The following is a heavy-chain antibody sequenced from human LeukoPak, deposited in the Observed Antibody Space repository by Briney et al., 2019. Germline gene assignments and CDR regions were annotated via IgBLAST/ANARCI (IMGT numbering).Heavy chain of an antibody. CDR1: GFTFSSYG. J-gene: IGHJ4*02. V-gene: IGHV3-30*02. Sequence: PGGSLRLSCAASGFTFSSYGMHWVRQAPGKGLEWVAFIRYDGSNKYYADSVKGRFTISRDNSKNTLYLQMNSLRAEDTAVYYCAKDPGYYDSSGYLGGSFDYWGQGTLVTVSS. CDR2: IRYDGSNK. D-gene: IGHD3-22*01. CDR3: AKDPGYYDSSGYLGGSFDY.